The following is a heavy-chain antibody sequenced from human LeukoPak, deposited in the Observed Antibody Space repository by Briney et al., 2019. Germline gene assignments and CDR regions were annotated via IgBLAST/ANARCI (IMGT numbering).Heavy chain of an antibody. J-gene: IGHJ4*02. V-gene: IGHV4-59*01. Sequence: PSETLSLTCTVSGVSISSYYWSWIRQPPGKGLEWIGYIYYSGSTNYNPSLKSRVTISVDTSKNQFSLKLSSVTAADTAVYYCARDHDDYGDYVLDYWGQGTLVTVSS. D-gene: IGHD4-17*01. CDR2: IYYSGST. CDR3: ARDHDDYGDYVLDY. CDR1: GVSISSYY.